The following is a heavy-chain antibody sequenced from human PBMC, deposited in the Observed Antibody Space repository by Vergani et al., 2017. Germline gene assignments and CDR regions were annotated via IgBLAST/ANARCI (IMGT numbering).Heavy chain of an antibody. Sequence: TASGFTFSSYAMSWVRQAPGKGLEWVSAISGSGGSTYYADSVKGRFTISRDNAKNSLYLQMNSLRAEDTAVYYCARDGRRGGIAAAWWFDPWGQGTLVTVSS. V-gene: IGHV3-23*01. CDR3: ARDGRRGGIAAAWWFDP. D-gene: IGHD6-13*01. J-gene: IGHJ5*02. CDR1: GFTFSSYA. CDR2: ISGSGGST.